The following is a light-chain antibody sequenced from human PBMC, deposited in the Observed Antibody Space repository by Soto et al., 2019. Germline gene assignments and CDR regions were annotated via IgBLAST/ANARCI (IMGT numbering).Light chain of an antibody. V-gene: IGLV3-1*01. CDR1: RLADKY. CDR3: QAWDSKTYF. CDR2: RDS. Sequence: SYELTQAPSVSVSPGQTATITCSGYRLADKYVSWYQQRPGQSPILVLYRDSMRPSGVSERFSGSNSGNTATLNVSGAQPIDEADYYCQAWDSKTYFFGPGTKLTVL. J-gene: IGLJ1*01.